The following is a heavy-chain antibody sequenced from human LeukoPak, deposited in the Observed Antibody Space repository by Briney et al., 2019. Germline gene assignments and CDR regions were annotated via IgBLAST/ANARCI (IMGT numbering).Heavy chain of an antibody. CDR3: ARSGLRLGYFDY. Sequence: GGSLRLSCAASGFTVSSNYMSWVRQAPGKGLEWVSVIYSGGSTCYADSVKGRFTISRDNSKNTLYLQMNSLRAEDTAVYYCARSGLRLGYFDYWGQGTLVTVSS. V-gene: IGHV3-66*01. CDR1: GFTVSSNY. CDR2: IYSGGST. D-gene: IGHD5-12*01. J-gene: IGHJ4*02.